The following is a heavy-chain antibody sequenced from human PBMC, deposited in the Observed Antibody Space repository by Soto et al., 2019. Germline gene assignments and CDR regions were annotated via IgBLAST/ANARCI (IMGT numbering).Heavy chain of an antibody. V-gene: IGHV1-69*02. D-gene: IGHD3-10*01. Sequence: QVQLVQSGAEVKKPGSSVKVSCTASGGTFSSYTISWVRQAPGQGLEWMGRIIPIRGIANYAQKFQGRVTITADKSTSTVYMELSSLRSEDTAVDYCASMSPMRSGSDYYMDVWGKGTTVTVSS. CDR3: ASMSPMRSGSDYYMDV. CDR1: GGTFSSYT. J-gene: IGHJ6*03. CDR2: IIPIRGIA.